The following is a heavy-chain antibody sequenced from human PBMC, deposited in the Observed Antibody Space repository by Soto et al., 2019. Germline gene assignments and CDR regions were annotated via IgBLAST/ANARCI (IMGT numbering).Heavy chain of an antibody. J-gene: IGHJ1*01. CDR1: GFRFTSSW. CDR3: VTWADAADEDYFHH. V-gene: IGHV3-7*01. Sequence: EVQLVESGGGLVQPGGSLRLSCAASGFRFTSSWMSWVRQAPGKGLEWVAHINQNGGQKYYVDSAKDRFTISRDNAKTSLYLQMNSLTVEDTAVFYCVTWADAADEDYFHHWGQGTLVTVSS. CDR2: INQNGGQK. D-gene: IGHD3-16*01.